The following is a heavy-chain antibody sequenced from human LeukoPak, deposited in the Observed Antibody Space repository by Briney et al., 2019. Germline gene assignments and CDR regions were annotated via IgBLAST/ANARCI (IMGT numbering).Heavy chain of an antibody. CDR1: GGTFSSYA. Sequence: GASVKVSCKASGGTFSSYAISWVRQAPGQGLEWMGGIIPIFGTANYAQKFQGRVTITADKSTSTAYMELSSLRSEATAVYYCARALPDYTVYYYYMDVWGKGTTVTVSS. D-gene: IGHD2-2*01. CDR3: ARALPDYTVYYYYMDV. V-gene: IGHV1-69*06. J-gene: IGHJ6*03. CDR2: IIPIFGTA.